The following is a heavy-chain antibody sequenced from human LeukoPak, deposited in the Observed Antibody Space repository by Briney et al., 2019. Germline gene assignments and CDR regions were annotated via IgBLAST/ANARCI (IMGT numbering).Heavy chain of an antibody. CDR3: ARHRGDNSNPRYYFYCMDV. CDR1: GHSISSGYY. V-gene: IGHV4-38-2*01. Sequence: KPSETPSLTCSVSGHSISSGYYWGWIRQPPGKGLEWIGTMHHRGSTYYNPSLKSRVTMSGDTSKNHFSLKLSSVIAADAAVYYCARHRGDNSNPRYYFYCMDVWGKGTTVTVSS. CDR2: MHHRGST. D-gene: IGHD4-11*01. J-gene: IGHJ6*03.